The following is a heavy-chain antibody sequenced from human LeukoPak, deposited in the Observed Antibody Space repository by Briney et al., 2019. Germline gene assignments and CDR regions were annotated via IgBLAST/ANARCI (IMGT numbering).Heavy chain of an antibody. D-gene: IGHD6-13*01. Sequence: PGGSLRLSCVASGLTFSNSAMTWVRQAPGKGLEWVSGINWNGGSTGYADSVKGRFTISRDNAKNSLYLQMNGLRAEDTALYYCARDSSSWFGYYYYYMDVWGKGTTVTVSS. CDR2: INWNGGST. CDR1: GLTFSNSA. CDR3: ARDSSSWFGYYYYYMDV. J-gene: IGHJ6*03. V-gene: IGHV3-20*04.